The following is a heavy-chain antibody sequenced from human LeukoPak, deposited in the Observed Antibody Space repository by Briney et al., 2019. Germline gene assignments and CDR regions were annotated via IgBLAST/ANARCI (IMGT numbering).Heavy chain of an antibody. CDR2: ISSSGGTM. V-gene: IGHV3-48*03. D-gene: IGHD2-2*01. Sequence: GSLRLSCAASGFTFSSYEMNWVRQAPGKGLEWVSCISSSGGTMYYADSVKGRFTISRDNAEKSLYLQMNSLRAEDTAVYYCARYCSSTKCLLYWGQGTLVTVSS. J-gene: IGHJ4*02. CDR1: GFTFSSYE. CDR3: ARYCSSTKCLLY.